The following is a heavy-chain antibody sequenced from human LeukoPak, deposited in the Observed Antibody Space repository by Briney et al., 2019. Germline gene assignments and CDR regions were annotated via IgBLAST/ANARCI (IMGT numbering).Heavy chain of an antibody. V-gene: IGHV4-34*01. CDR2: INHSGST. Sequence: PGGSLRLSCSASGFTFGSSNMNWVRQAPGKGLEWIGEINHSGSTNYNPSLKSRVTISVDTSKNQFSLKLSSVTAADTAVYYCARGRFDYWGQGTLVTVSS. CDR1: GFTFGSSN. J-gene: IGHJ4*02. CDR3: ARGRFDY.